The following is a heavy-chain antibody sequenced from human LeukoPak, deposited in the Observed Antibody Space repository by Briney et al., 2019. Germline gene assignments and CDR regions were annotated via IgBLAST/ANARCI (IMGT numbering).Heavy chain of an antibody. D-gene: IGHD3-3*01. CDR1: GFDFCDAW. CDR2: IRRKMDGEKT. V-gene: IGHV3-15*05. CDR3: TTGIINYYDFRSGYYRNY. J-gene: IGHJ4*02. Sequence: GGSLRLSCATSGFDFCDAWMSWVRQAPGKGLECVARIRRKMDGEKTDHAASVKGRFSISRNDSKNTLFLQTSSLKTEDTGIYYRTTGIINYYDFRSGYYRNYWGQGTLVAVSS.